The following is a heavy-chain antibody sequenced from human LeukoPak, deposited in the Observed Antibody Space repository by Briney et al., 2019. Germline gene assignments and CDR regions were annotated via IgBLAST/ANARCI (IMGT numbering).Heavy chain of an antibody. V-gene: IGHV5-51*01. CDR1: GYSFTSYW. CDR3: ARQSIAASLSSCFDC. J-gene: IGHJ4*02. D-gene: IGHD6-6*01. CDR2: IYPGDSDT. Sequence: GESLKISCKGSGYSFTSYWIGWVRQMPGKGLEWMGIIYPGDSDTRYSPSFQGQVTISADKSISTAYLQWSSLKASDTAIYYCARQSIAASLSSCFDCWGQGTLVTVSS.